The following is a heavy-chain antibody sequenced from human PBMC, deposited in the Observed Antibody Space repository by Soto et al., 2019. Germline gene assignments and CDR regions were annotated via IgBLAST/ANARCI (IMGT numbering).Heavy chain of an antibody. J-gene: IGHJ4*02. CDR3: AKDTWWLAFLFDY. CDR2: ISHDGNKK. V-gene: IGHV3-30-3*01. CDR1: GFTFSSYA. D-gene: IGHD2-15*01. Sequence: GGSLRLSCAASGFTFSSYAMHWVRQAPGKGLGWVAVISHDGNKKYYADSVKGRFTVSRDNSKDTLHLQTNSLRVEDTGLYYCAKDTWWLAFLFDYWGQGXQVTVSS.